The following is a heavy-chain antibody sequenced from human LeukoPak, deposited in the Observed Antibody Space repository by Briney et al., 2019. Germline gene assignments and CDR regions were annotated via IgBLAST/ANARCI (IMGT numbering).Heavy chain of an antibody. V-gene: IGHV3-21*01. CDR1: GFTFSSYS. CDR3: ARGLTDQTSGSYYFDY. Sequence: GGSLRLSCAASGFTFSSYSMNWVRQAPGKGLEWVSYISSSSSYIYYADSVKGRFTISRDYAKNSLYLQMNSLRAEDTAVYYCARGLTDQTSGSYYFDYWGQGTLVTVSS. CDR2: ISSSSSYI. J-gene: IGHJ4*02. D-gene: IGHD1-26*01.